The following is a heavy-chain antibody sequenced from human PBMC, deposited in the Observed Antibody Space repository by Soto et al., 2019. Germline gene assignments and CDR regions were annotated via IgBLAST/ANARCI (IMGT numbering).Heavy chain of an antibody. CDR2: IYYSGST. CDR3: ARLGYCSGGSCYETSHYYYYYGMDV. J-gene: IGHJ6*02. D-gene: IGHD2-15*01. CDR1: GGSISSGGYY. Sequence: QVLLQESGPGLVKPSQTLSLTCTVSGGSISSGGYYWSWIRQHPGKGLECIGYIYYSGSTYYNPSLKSRVTISVDTSKNHFSLKLSPVTAADTAVYYCARLGYCSGGSCYETSHYYYYYGMDVWGQGTTVTVSS. V-gene: IGHV4-31*03.